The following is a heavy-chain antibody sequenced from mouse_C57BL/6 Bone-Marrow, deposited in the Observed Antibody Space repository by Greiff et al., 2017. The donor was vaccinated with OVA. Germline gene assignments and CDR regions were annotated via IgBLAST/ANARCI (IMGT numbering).Heavy chain of an antibody. V-gene: IGHV1-69*01. CDR3: ARTIYYDYDVAY. Sequence: QVQLQQPGAELVKPGASVKLSCKASGYTFTSYWMHWVKQRPGQGLEWIGEIDPSDSYTNYNQKFKGKSTLTVDKSSSTAYMQLSSLTSEDSAVYYCARTIYYDYDVAYWGQGTLVTVSA. D-gene: IGHD2-4*01. CDR1: GYTFTSYW. J-gene: IGHJ3*01. CDR2: IDPSDSYT.